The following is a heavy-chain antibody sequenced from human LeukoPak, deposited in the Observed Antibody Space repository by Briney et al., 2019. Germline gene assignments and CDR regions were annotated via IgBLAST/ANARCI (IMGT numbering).Heavy chain of an antibody. Sequence: KPSETLSLTCAVYGGPFNDYYWNWLRQPPGKGLEWIGEINHSGSTNYHPSYKSRVTISLDTSQNHFSLKLTSVTAADTAVYYCARSGRDVGFAFDIWGQGTLVTISS. J-gene: IGHJ3*02. V-gene: IGHV4-34*01. CDR3: ARSGRDVGFAFDI. D-gene: IGHD5-12*01. CDR1: GGPFNDYY. CDR2: INHSGST.